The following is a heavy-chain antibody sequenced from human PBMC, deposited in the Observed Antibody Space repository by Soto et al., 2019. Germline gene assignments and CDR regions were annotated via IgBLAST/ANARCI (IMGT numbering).Heavy chain of an antibody. D-gene: IGHD3-3*01. Sequence: QVQLVQSGAEVKKPGSSVKVSCKASGGTFSSYAISWVRQAPGQGLEWMGGIIPIFGTANYAQKFQGRVTITADESTSKASMELSSLRSEDTAVYYCARRLRFLEMGYYGMDVWGQGTTVTVSS. J-gene: IGHJ6*02. CDR2: IIPIFGTA. V-gene: IGHV1-69*12. CDR1: GGTFSSYA. CDR3: ARRLRFLEMGYYGMDV.